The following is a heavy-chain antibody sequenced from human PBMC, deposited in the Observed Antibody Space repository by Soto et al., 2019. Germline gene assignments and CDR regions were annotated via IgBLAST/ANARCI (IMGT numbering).Heavy chain of an antibody. CDR1: GFTFSTYA. CDR3: AHHFDISGTPVGFDV. V-gene: IGHV3-23*01. CDR2: ISASGGTT. J-gene: IGHJ3*01. Sequence: PGGSLRLSCSASGFTFSTYALSWVRQAPGKGLEWVSAISASGGTTYYADSVKGRFTIFRDNSMNMLYLHMGSLTAEDTAVYYCAHHFDISGTPVGFDVWGQGTLVTVSS. D-gene: IGHD3-22*01.